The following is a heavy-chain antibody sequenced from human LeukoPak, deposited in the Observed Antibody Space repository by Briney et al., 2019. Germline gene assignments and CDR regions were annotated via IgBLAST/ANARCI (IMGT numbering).Heavy chain of an antibody. CDR2: IIPIFGTA. V-gene: IGHV1-69*05. D-gene: IGHD6-13*01. Sequence: SVKVSCKASGGTFSSYAISGVRQPPGQGLEWTGRIIPIFGTANYAQKFQGRVTITTDESTSTAYMELSSLRSEDTAVYYCRAGGGPTDYYFDYWGEGTLVTVSS. J-gene: IGHJ4*02. CDR1: GGTFSSYA. CDR3: RAGGGPTDYYFDY.